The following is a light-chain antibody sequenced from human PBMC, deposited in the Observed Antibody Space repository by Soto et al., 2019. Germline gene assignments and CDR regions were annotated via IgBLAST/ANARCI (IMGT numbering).Light chain of an antibody. Sequence: EIVMTQSPATLSVSTGERATLSCRASQSVSRDLAWYQQKPGQAPRLLIYGISTRATGIPARFGGSGSGTEFTLTISSLQSEDFAVYYCQQYNNWPITFGQGTRLE. CDR3: QQYNNWPIT. V-gene: IGKV3-15*01. J-gene: IGKJ5*01. CDR1: QSVSRD. CDR2: GIS.